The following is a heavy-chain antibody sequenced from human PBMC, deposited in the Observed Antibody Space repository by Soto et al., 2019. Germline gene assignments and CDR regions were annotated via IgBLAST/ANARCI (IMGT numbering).Heavy chain of an antibody. CDR1: GFTFDDYG. Sequence: GGSLRLSCAASGFTFDDYGMHWVRQSPGKGLEWVSGISWNSGSIGYADSVKGRFIISRDNAKNSVYLQMNNLRPEDTAFYFCAKVSTTHTFGPLDPWGQGTLVTVSS. D-gene: IGHD1-1*01. J-gene: IGHJ5*02. CDR2: ISWNSGSI. CDR3: AKVSTTHTFGPLDP. V-gene: IGHV3-9*01.